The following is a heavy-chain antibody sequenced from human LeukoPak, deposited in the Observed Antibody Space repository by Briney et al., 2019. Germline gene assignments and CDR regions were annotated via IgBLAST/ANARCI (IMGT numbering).Heavy chain of an antibody. CDR1: GVSISDGRYY. CDR2: KHYSGSA. V-gene: IGHV4-31*02. D-gene: IGHD2-2*01. J-gene: IGHJ3*01. CDR3: ASPYCSGISCLDVFNV. Sequence: SETLSLTCNIPGVSISDGRYYWAWIRQVPGKGLEWRGYKHYSGSAKYNPYLTSRLTISLHTPENHYSPHLRSVTAADPATYYCASPYCSGISCLDVFNVWGQGRRVTVSS.